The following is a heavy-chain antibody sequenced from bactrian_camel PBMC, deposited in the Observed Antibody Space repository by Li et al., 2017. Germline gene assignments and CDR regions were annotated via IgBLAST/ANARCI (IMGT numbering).Heavy chain of an antibody. CDR3: AAGPRCIVAVITTSLYNY. CDR1: GHSRGSNC. J-gene: IGHJ4*01. V-gene: IGHV3S45*01. Sequence: HVQLVESGGGSVQAGGSLRLSCKVSGHSRGSNCVGWYRLPPGRAPAEREGIAAIRRDGGETWYAASVKGRFTISRDSAKNTVYLQMNSLEPEDTAMYYCAAGPRCIVAVITTSLYNYWGQGTQVTVS. D-gene: IGHD2*01. CDR2: IRRDGGET.